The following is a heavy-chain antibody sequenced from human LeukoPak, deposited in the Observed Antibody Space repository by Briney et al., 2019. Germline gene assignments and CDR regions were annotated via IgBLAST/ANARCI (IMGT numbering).Heavy chain of an antibody. CDR3: ARIPLPQQNDFSSAFDY. Sequence: PGGSLRLSCAASGFTFSSYAMHWVRQAPGKGLEWVAVISYDGSNKYYTDSVKGRFTISRDNSKNTLYLQMNSLRAEDTAVYYCARIPLPQQNDFSSAFDYWGQGTLVTVSS. V-gene: IGHV3-30-3*01. D-gene: IGHD1-1*01. J-gene: IGHJ4*02. CDR2: ISYDGSNK. CDR1: GFTFSSYA.